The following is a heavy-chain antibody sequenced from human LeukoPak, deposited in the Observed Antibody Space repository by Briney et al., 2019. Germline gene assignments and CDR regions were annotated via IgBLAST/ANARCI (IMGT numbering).Heavy chain of an antibody. J-gene: IGHJ4*02. CDR1: GFTFDDYA. D-gene: IGHD3-10*01. CDR3: AKDMGGSGSSSDY. CDR2: ISWDGGST. Sequence: GGSLRLSCAASGFTFDDYAMHWVRQAPGKGLEWVSLISWDGGSTYYADSVKGRFTISRDNSKNSLYLQMNSLRAEDTALYYCAKDMGGSGSSSDYWGQGTLVTVSS. V-gene: IGHV3-43D*03.